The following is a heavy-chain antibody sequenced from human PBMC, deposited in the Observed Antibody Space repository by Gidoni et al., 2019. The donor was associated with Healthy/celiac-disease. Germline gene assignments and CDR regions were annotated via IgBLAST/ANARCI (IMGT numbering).Heavy chain of an antibody. D-gene: IGHD1-26*01. CDR1: GGSLSSYF. J-gene: IGHJ4*02. CDR3: ARDSRWVTGGAYDY. V-gene: IGHV4-4*07. Sequence: QVQLQESGPGLVKPSETLSLPCPVSGGSLSSYFWSCIQQPAGKGLEWIGRIYTSGSTNYNPSLKSRVTMSVDTSKNQFSLKLSSVTAADTAVYYCARDSRWVTGGAYDYWGQGTLVTVSS. CDR2: IYTSGST.